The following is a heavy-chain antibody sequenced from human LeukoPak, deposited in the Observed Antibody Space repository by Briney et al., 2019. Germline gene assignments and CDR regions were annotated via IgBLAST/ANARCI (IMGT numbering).Heavy chain of an antibody. D-gene: IGHD3-3*01. J-gene: IGHJ5*02. Sequence: NPSETLSLTCTIIGSSIRDNYYWGWIRRPPGKGLEWIGSVFYSGSTYYNPPLKSRVTLSVDTSNNIFSLKLRSVTAADTAVYYCARHNYYHFWSTLNWFDPWGQGALVTVSS. CDR3: ARHNYYHFWSTLNWFDP. CDR1: GSSIRDNYY. V-gene: IGHV4-38-2*02. CDR2: VFYSGST.